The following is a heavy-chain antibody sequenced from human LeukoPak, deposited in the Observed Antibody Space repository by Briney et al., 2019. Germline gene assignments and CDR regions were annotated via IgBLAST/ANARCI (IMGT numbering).Heavy chain of an antibody. CDR2: ISSSSSTI. D-gene: IGHD2-15*01. V-gene: IGHV3-48*01. CDR3: ARGGGSIRHSYYYYVDV. J-gene: IGHJ6*03. Sequence: QTGGSLRLSCAASGFTFSSYSMNWVRQAPGKGLEWVSYISSSSSTIYYADSVKGRFTISRDNAKNSLYLQMNSLRAEDTAVYYCARGGGSIRHSYYYYVDVWGKGTSVTVSS. CDR1: GFTFSSYS.